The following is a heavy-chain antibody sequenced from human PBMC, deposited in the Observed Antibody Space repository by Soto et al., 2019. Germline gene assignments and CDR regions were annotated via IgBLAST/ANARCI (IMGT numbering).Heavy chain of an antibody. CDR3: ARLGLLERPSENYFDY. D-gene: IGHD1-1*01. V-gene: IGHV5-51*01. CDR1: GYSFTSYW. J-gene: IGHJ4*02. Sequence: PGESLKISCKGSGYSFTSYWIGWVRQMPGKGLEWMGIIYPGDSDTRYSPSFQGQVTISADKSISTAYLQWSSLKASDTAMYYCARLGLLERPSENYFDYWGQGTLVTVSS. CDR2: IYPGDSDT.